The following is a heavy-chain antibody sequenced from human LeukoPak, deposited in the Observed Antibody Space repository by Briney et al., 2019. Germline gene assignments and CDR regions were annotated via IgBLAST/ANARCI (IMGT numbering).Heavy chain of an antibody. CDR2: ISGSGGST. CDR3: AKYDSGSTIFYFDS. V-gene: IGHV3-23*01. D-gene: IGHD3-10*01. CDR1: GFTFSSYA. Sequence: PGGSLRLSCAASGFTFSSYAMSWVRQAPGKGLEWVSAISGSGGSTYYADSVKGRFTISRDNSKNTLYLQMKSLRAEDAAVYYCAKYDSGSTIFYFDSWDREPWSPSPQ. J-gene: IGHJ4*02.